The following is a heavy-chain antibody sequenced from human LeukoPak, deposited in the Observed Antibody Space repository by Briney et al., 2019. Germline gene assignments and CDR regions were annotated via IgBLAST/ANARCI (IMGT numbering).Heavy chain of an antibody. CDR3: ARYDSFFDY. V-gene: IGHV4-59*08. Sequence: SETLSLTCTVSCGSIRGYYWSWLRQPPGKGLEWIGYIHYSGSTNYNPSLKSRVTISLDTSKKQFFLRLSSVTAADTAIYYCARYDSFFDYCGQGTLVTVSS. CDR2: IHYSGST. J-gene: IGHJ4*02. D-gene: IGHD1-1*01. CDR1: CGSIRGYY.